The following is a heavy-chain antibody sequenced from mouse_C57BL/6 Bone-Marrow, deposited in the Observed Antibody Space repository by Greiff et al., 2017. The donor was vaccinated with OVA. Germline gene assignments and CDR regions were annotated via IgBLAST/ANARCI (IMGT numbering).Heavy chain of an antibody. D-gene: IGHD2-4*01. Sequence: EVKLVESGGGLVKPGGSLKLSCAASGFTFSSYAMSWVRQTPEKRLEWVATISDGGSYTYYPDNVKGRFTISRDNAKNNLYLQMSHLKSEDTAMYYCAREDEGHYDYDGGYGYFDVWGTGTTVTVSS. CDR3: AREDEGHYDYDGGYGYFDV. V-gene: IGHV5-4*01. CDR2: ISDGGSYT. J-gene: IGHJ1*03. CDR1: GFTFSSYA.